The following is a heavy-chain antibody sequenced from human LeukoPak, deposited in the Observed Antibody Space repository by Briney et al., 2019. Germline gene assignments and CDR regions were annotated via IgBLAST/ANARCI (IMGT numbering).Heavy chain of an antibody. V-gene: IGHV1-18*04. CDR2: ISAYNGNT. J-gene: IGHJ4*02. CDR1: GYTFTDYY. D-gene: IGHD6-25*01. Sequence: ASVKVSCKASGYTFTDYYMHWVRQAPGQGLEWMGWISAYNGNTNYAQKLQGRVTMTTDTSTSTAYMELSSLRSEDTAVYYCAGIRQRAFFDYWGQGTLVTVSS. CDR3: AGIRQRAFFDY.